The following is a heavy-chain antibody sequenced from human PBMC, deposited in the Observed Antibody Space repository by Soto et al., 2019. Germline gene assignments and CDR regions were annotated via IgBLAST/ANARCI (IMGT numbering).Heavy chain of an antibody. V-gene: IGHV3-23*01. CDR3: AKERSSGSSFEY. CDR1: GFTFSTYA. J-gene: IGHJ4*02. Sequence: EVQLLESGGGLVQPGGSLRLSCAASGFTFSTYAMNWVRQAPGKGLEWLSGIRGSGDSTYYADSVKGRFTVSRDNSKNTLYLQMNSRRAEDTAVFYCAKERSSGSSFEYWGQGTVVTLSS. CDR2: IRGSGDST. D-gene: IGHD6-19*01.